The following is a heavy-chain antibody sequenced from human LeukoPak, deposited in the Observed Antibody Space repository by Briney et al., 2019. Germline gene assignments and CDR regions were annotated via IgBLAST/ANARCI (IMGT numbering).Heavy chain of an antibody. J-gene: IGHJ3*02. CDR1: GFTFSSYA. V-gene: IGHV3-30-3*01. CDR2: ISYDGSNK. D-gene: IGHD3-10*01. CDR3: AKDDRYYGSGSYPAFDI. Sequence: GGSLRLSCAASGFTFSSYAMHWVRQAPGKGLEWVAVISYDGSNKYYADSVRGRFTISRDNSKNTLYLQMNSLRAEDTAVYYCAKDDRYYGSGSYPAFDIWGQGTMVTVSS.